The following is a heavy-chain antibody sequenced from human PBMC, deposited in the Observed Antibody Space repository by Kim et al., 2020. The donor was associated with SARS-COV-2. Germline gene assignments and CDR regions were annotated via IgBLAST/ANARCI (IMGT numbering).Heavy chain of an antibody. CDR3: ARDSLPIAAAGNDAFDI. V-gene: IGHV1-69*13. J-gene: IGHJ3*02. D-gene: IGHD6-13*01. CDR2: IIPIFGTA. CDR1: GGTFSSYA. Sequence: SVKVSCNASGGTFSSYAISWVRQAPGQGLEWMGGIIPIFGTANYAQKFQGRVTITADESTSTAYMELSSLRSEDTAVYYCARDSLPIAAAGNDAFDIWGQGTMVTVSS.